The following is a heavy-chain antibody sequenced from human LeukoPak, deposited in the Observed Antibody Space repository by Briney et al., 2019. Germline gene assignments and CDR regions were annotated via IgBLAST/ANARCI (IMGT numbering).Heavy chain of an antibody. J-gene: IGHJ5*02. D-gene: IGHD3-22*01. CDR1: GYTFTSYA. CDR3: ARGDYYHRELVP. Sequence: ASVKVSCKASGYTFTSYAMHWVRQTPGQRLEWMGWINAGNGNTKYSQKFQGRVTITRDTSASTAYMELSSLRSEDTAVYYCARGDYYHRELVPWGQGTLVTVSS. CDR2: INAGNGNT. V-gene: IGHV1-3*01.